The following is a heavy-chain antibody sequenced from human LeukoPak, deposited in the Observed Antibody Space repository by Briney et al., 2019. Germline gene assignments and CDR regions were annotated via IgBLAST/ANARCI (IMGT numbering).Heavy chain of an antibody. V-gene: IGHV3-23*01. D-gene: IGHD6-19*01. J-gene: IGHJ4*02. CDR3: ATSWLAVTGH. Sequence: PGESLRLSCAASGFTFSTFAMTWVRQGPGKGLEWVSSIDGSGAGTYYADSVKGRFSISRDNSKSTLYLQMYSLTAGDTAVYYCATSWLAVTGHWGQGTLVTVSS. CDR1: GFTFSTFA. CDR2: IDGSGAGT.